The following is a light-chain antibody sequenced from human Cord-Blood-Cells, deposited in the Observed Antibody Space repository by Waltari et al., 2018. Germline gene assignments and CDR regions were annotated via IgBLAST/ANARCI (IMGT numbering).Light chain of an antibody. V-gene: IGLV2-14*03. CDR1: SSEVGGYNY. CDR3: SSYTSSSTYV. CDR2: DVS. Sequence: SALTQPASVSGSPGQCITCSCTRPSSEVGGYNYVSWYQQHPGKAPKLMIYDVSNRPSGVSNRFSGSKSGNTASLTISGLQAEDEADYYCSSYTSSSTYVFGTGTKVTVL. J-gene: IGLJ1*01.